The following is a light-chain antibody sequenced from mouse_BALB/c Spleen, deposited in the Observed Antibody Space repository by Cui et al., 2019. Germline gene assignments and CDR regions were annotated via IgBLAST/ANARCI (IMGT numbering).Light chain of an antibody. CDR1: QSLLNSGNQKNY. Sequence: DIVMTQSPSSLSVSAGEKVTMSCKSSQSLLNSGNQKNYLAWYQQKPGQPPKLLIYGASTRESGVPDHFTGSGSGTDFTLTISSVQAEDLAVYYCQNDHSYPYTFGGGTKLEIK. CDR3: QNDHSYPYT. J-gene: IGKJ2*01. CDR2: GAS. V-gene: IGKV8-28*01.